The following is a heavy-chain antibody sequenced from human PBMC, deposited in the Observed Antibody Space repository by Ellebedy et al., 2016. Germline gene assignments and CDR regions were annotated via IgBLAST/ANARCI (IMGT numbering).Heavy chain of an antibody. Sequence: SQTLSLTCXISGDSVSSNSATWTWIRQSPSRGLEWLGTTYYRSKWYNDYAVSVKSRITINPDTSKNQFSLQLNSVTPEDTSIYYCARGNDAAVRGDFDYWGQGTLVTVSS. D-gene: IGHD1-1*01. CDR3: ARGNDAAVRGDFDY. V-gene: IGHV6-1*01. CDR2: TYYRSKWYN. J-gene: IGHJ4*02. CDR1: GDSVSSNSAT.